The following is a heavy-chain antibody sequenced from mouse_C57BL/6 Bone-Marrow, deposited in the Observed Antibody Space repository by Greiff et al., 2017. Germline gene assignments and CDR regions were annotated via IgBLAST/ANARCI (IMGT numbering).Heavy chain of an antibody. V-gene: IGHV5-12*01. D-gene: IGHD2-12*01. Sequence: EVQVVESGGGLVQPGGSLKLSCAASGFTFSDYYMYWVRQTPEKRLEWVAYISNGGGSTYYPDTVKGRFTISRDNAKNTLYLQRSRLKSEDTAMYYCARQRTCYSDWYFDVWGTGTTVTVSS. CDR3: ARQRTCYSDWYFDV. CDR1: GFTFSDYY. CDR2: ISNGGGST. J-gene: IGHJ1*03.